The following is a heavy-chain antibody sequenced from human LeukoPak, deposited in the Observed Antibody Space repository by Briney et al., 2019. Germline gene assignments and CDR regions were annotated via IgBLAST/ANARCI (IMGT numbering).Heavy chain of an antibody. V-gene: IGHV1-69*05. CDR3: ARTTNPGRAATGTLEYYYYMDV. CDR2: IIPIFGTA. J-gene: IGHJ6*03. CDR1: GGTFSSYA. D-gene: IGHD6-13*01. Sequence: SVNVSCKASGGTFSSYAISWVRQAPGQGLEWMGGIIPIFGTANYAQKFQGRVTITTDESTSTAYMELSSLRSEDTAVYYCARTTNPGRAATGTLEYYYYMDVWGKGTTVTVSS.